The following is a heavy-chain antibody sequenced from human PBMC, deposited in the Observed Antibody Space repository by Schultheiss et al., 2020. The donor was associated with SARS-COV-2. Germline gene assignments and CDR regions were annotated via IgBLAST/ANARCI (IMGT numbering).Heavy chain of an antibody. D-gene: IGHD4-23*01. CDR3: ARVETVATFFDY. CDR2: ISGRGSDT. V-gene: IGHV3-23*01. J-gene: IGHJ4*02. CDR1: GFTFSGYA. Sequence: GGSLRLSCAASGFTFSGYALSWVRQAPGRGLEWVSGISGRGSDTDYTDSVKGLFTISRDNSKNTLSLQMNSLRAEDTAVYYCARVETVATFFDYWGQGTPVTVSS.